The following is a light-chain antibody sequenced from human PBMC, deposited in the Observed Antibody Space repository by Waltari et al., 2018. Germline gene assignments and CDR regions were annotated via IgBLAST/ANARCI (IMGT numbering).Light chain of an antibody. J-gene: IGLJ2*01. Sequence: QSALTQPASVSGSPGQPITISCPGTSSDVGGYNYVSWYQQHPGKAPKLMIYEVSHRPSGVSNRFSGSKSGNTASLTISGLQAEDEADYYCSSYTSSSTVVFGGGTKLTVL. CDR2: EVS. CDR1: SSDVGGYNY. CDR3: SSYTSSSTVV. V-gene: IGLV2-14*01.